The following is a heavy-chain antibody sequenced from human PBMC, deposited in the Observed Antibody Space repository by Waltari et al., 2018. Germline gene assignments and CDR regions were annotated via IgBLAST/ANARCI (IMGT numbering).Heavy chain of an antibody. J-gene: IGHJ5*02. CDR1: GYTFINYE. V-gene: IGHV1-8*02. CDR2: VNPNSSAT. D-gene: IGHD2-21*01. Sequence: QLVQSGADVLRPGASVKVSCQASGYTFINYEINWVRQAAGQGLEGMGWVNPNSSATDYAQKIQGRITMTWDTSRSTAYMEMSNLRSDDTAVLYCARGRDVFANFDYNWFDPWGQGTLVTVSS. CDR3: ARGRDVFANFDYNWFDP.